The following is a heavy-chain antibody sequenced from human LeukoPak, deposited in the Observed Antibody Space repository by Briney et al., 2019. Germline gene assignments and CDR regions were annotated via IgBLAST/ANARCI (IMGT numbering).Heavy chain of an antibody. CDR1: GYSISSGYY. CDR2: IYHSGST. D-gene: IGHD2-21*01. Sequence: SETLSLTCAVSGYSISSGYYWGWIRQPPGKGLEWIGSIYHSGSTYYNPSLKSRVTISVDTSKNQFSLKLSSVTAADTAVYYCARHGGEDGYYYYYMDVWGKGTTVTVSS. V-gene: IGHV4-38-2*01. J-gene: IGHJ6*03. CDR3: ARHGGEDGYYYYYMDV.